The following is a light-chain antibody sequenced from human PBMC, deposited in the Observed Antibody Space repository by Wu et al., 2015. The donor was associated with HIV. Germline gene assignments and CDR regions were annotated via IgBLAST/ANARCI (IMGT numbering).Light chain of an antibody. Sequence: EIVLTQSPATLSLSPGETATLSCRASQSVSIFLAWYQQKPGQAPRLLIYDASNRATGIPARFSGSGSGTDFSLTISRLDPEDFAVYFCQQYGSSPLTFGGGTKVEIK. V-gene: IGKV3-11*01. CDR2: DAS. J-gene: IGKJ4*01. CDR1: QSVSIF. CDR3: QQYGSSPLT.